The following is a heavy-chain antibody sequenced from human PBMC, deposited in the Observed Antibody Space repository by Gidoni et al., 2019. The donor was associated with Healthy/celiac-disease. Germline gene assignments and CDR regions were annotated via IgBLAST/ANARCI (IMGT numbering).Heavy chain of an antibody. CDR3: ARGITMNGQEHYFDY. CDR1: GGSISSGGYY. V-gene: IGHV4-31*03. D-gene: IGHD3-22*01. CDR2: IYYSGST. J-gene: IGHJ4*02. Sequence: QVQLQESGPGLVKPSQTLSLTCTVSGGSISSGGYYWSWIRQHPGKGLEWIGYIYYSGSTYYNPSLKSRVTISVDTSKNQFSLKLSSVTAADTAVYYCARGITMNGQEHYFDYWGQGTLVTVSS.